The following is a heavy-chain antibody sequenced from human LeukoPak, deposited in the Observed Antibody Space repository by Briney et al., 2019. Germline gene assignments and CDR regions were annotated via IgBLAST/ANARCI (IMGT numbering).Heavy chain of an antibody. CDR2: ISGSGGST. J-gene: IGHJ6*02. Sequence: GSLRLSCAASGFTFSSYAMSWVRQAPGKGLEWVSAISGSGGSTYYADSVKGRFTISRDNSKNTLYLQMNSLRAEDTAVYYCAKGASSSSSYYYYGMDVWGQGTTVTVSS. CDR1: GFTFSSYA. CDR3: AKGASSSSSYYYYGMDV. V-gene: IGHV3-23*01. D-gene: IGHD6-6*01.